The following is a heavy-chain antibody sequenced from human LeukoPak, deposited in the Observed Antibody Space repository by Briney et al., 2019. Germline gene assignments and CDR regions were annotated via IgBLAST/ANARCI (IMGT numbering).Heavy chain of an antibody. Sequence: SETLSLTCTVSGGSISSTSYYWGWIRQPPGKGLEWIGSIYYSGSTYYNPSLKSRVTISVDTSKNQFSLKLSSVTAADTAVYYCARDRGSYPDAFDIWGQGTMVTVSS. CDR3: ARDRGSYPDAFDI. D-gene: IGHD1-26*01. V-gene: IGHV4-39*07. J-gene: IGHJ3*02. CDR1: GGSISSTSYY. CDR2: IYYSGST.